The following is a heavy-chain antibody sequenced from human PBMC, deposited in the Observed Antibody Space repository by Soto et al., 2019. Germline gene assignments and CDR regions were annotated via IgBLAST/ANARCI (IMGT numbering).Heavy chain of an antibody. CDR3: AKDTSPVPTVVTDFDY. J-gene: IGHJ4*02. V-gene: IGHV3-23*01. CDR2: ISGSGGST. D-gene: IGHD4-17*01. Sequence: GGSLRLSCAASGFTFSSYAMSWVRQAPGKGLEWVSAISGSGGSTYYADSVRGRFTIPRDNCKKTLYLQMNSLRAEDTAVYYCAKDTSPVPTVVTDFDYWGQGTLVSV. CDR1: GFTFSSYA.